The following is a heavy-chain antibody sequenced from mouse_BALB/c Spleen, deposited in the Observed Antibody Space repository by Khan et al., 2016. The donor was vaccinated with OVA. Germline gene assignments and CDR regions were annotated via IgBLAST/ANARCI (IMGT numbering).Heavy chain of an antibody. CDR1: GYSITSGYA. V-gene: IGHV3-2*02. Sequence: EVQLQESGPGLVKPSQSLSLTCTVTGYSITSGYAWNWIRQFPGNKLEWMGYITYSGSTNYNPSLKSRISITRDTSKNQFFLQLNSVTTEDTATYYCGGDLGRYDWIAYWGQGTPVTVSS. CDR2: ITYSGST. J-gene: IGHJ4*01. CDR3: GGDLGRYDWIAY. D-gene: IGHD2-12*01.